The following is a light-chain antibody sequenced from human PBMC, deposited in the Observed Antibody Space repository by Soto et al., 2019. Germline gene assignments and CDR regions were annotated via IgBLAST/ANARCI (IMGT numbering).Light chain of an antibody. CDR2: EVS. CDR1: SSDVGAYNY. CDR3: TSYRSTSNYV. V-gene: IGLV2-14*01. J-gene: IGLJ1*01. Sequence: QSALTQPASVSGSPGQSITISCTGTSSDVGAYNYVSWFQQHPDKVPKLIIYEVSNRPSGVSSRFSGSKSGNTASLTISGLQADDEADYYCTSYRSTSNYVFGSGTKVTVL.